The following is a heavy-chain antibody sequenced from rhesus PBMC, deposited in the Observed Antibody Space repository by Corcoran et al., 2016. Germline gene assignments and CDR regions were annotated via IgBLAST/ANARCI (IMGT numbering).Heavy chain of an antibody. Sequence: QLQLQESGPGLVKPSETLSLTCAVSGGSISSTYWSWIRQPPGKGLEWIGRISGSGGNTDYNPTLKSRVTISTDTSKKQFSLKLRSVTAADTAVYYCARVFRAGIYLGYWGQGVLVTVSS. CDR1: GGSISSTY. CDR2: ISGSGGNT. CDR3: ARVFRAGIYLGY. J-gene: IGHJ4*01. D-gene: IGHD1-44*01. V-gene: IGHV4-173*01.